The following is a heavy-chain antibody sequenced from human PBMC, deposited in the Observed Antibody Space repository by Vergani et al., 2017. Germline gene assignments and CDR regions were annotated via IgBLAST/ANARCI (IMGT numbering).Heavy chain of an antibody. CDR3: AREERSNTSPFVGD. CDR1: GFTFSNSA. Sequence: EVHLLESGGGQVEAGGSLRLSCVASGFTFSNSAMIWVRQTSGKGLEWVSAISGHGDRTYYADSVKGRFTISRDNSKNTVYLQMNSLKAEDRATYYCAREERSNTSPFVGDWGQVTLVTV. V-gene: IGHV3-23*01. CDR2: ISGHGDRT. D-gene: IGHD2/OR15-2a*01. J-gene: IGHJ4*02.